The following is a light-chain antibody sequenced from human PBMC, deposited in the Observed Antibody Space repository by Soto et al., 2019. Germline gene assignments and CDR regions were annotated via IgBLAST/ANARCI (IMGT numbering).Light chain of an antibody. J-gene: IGKJ1*01. CDR2: AAS. V-gene: IGKV1-8*01. CDR1: QGISSY. CDR3: QQYDNWPWT. Sequence: AIRMTQSPSSLSASTGDRVTITCRASQGISSYLAWYQQKPGKAPKLLIYAASTLQSGVPSRFSGSGSGTDFTLTISSLQSEDFAVYYCQQYDNWPWTFGQGTKVDI.